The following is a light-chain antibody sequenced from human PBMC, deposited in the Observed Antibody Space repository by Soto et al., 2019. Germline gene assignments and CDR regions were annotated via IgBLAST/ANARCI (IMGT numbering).Light chain of an antibody. Sequence: QSALTQPASVSGSPGQSITISCSGTSSDVGSYDYVAWYQQFPGKTPKLMIYDVTKRPSGVPDRFSGSKSGNTASLTVSGLLAEDEADYYCSSYAGSNNMIFGGGTQLTVL. J-gene: IGLJ2*01. CDR3: SSYAGSNNMI. V-gene: IGLV2-8*01. CDR2: DVT. CDR1: SSDVGSYDY.